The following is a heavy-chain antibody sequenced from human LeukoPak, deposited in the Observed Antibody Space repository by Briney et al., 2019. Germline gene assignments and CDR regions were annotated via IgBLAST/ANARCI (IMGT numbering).Heavy chain of an antibody. D-gene: IGHD3-9*01. CDR1: GFRISSFW. V-gene: IGHV3-7*04. CDR2: TKQDGSEQ. CDR3: ARARTGSFNWLLAFYFDQ. Sequence: QPGGPLRLSCAASGFRISSFWMTWVRQAPGKGLEWVADTKQDGSEQYYVDSVKGRFTISRDNGKNSMYLQMSSLGAEETAIYYCARARTGSFNWLLAFYFDQWGQGTLVTVSS. J-gene: IGHJ4*02.